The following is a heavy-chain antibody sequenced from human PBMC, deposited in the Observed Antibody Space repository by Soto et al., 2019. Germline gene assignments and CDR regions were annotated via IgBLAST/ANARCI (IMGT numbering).Heavy chain of an antibody. CDR2: ISAYNGNI. V-gene: IGHV1-18*01. Sequence: GPEVKKPGASVKVSCKASGYTFTRDAITSVRQAPGQGLEWMGWISAYNGNINYAQKLQDRVTMTTDTSTSTAYMELRSLTSDDTAVYYCARMTDYGDYEYFDYWGQGTLVTVSS. D-gene: IGHD4-17*01. CDR1: GYTFTRDA. J-gene: IGHJ4*02. CDR3: ARMTDYGDYEYFDY.